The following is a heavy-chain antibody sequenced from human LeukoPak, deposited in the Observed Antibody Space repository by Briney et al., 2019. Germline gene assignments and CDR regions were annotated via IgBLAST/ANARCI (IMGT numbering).Heavy chain of an antibody. CDR3: ARSVDYVWGSYRLDNYYYYMDV. D-gene: IGHD3-16*02. Sequence: PSETLSLTCAVYGGSFSGYYWSWIRQPPGKGLEWIGEINHSGSTNYNPSLKSRVTISVDTSKNQFSLKLSSVTAADTAVYYCARSVDYVWGSYRLDNYYYYMDVWGKGTTVTISS. CDR2: INHSGST. J-gene: IGHJ6*03. V-gene: IGHV4-34*01. CDR1: GGSFSGYY.